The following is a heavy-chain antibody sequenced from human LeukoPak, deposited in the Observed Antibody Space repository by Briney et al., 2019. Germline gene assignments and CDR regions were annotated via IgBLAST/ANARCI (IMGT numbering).Heavy chain of an antibody. V-gene: IGHV4-34*01. CDR1: GGSFSGYY. CDR2: INHSGST. D-gene: IGHD2-15*01. CDR3: ARKRYCSGGSCYRKYYFDY. J-gene: IGHJ4*02. Sequence: SETLSLTCAVYGGSFSGYYWNWIRQPPGKGLEWIGEINHSGSTNYNPSLKSRVTISVDTSKNQFSLKLSSVTAADTAVYYCARKRYCSGGSCYRKYYFDYWGQGTLVTVSS.